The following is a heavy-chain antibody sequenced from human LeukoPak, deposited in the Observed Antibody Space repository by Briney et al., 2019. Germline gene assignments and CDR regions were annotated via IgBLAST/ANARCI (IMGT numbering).Heavy chain of an antibody. CDR1: GYTFIDYW. CDR2: ININSGGI. V-gene: IGHV1-2*06. CDR3: AREDSVVAFDY. Sequence: ASVKVSCKASGYTFIDYWIHWVRQAPGQGLEWMGRININSGGINYAQKFQGRVTMTRATSISTAYMELSRLRSDDTAVYYCAREDSVVAFDYWGQGTLVTVSS. J-gene: IGHJ4*02. D-gene: IGHD2-15*01.